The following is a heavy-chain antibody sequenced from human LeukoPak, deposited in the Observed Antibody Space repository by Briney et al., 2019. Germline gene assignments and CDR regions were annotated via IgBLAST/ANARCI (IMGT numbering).Heavy chain of an antibody. CDR2: ISYDGSNK. D-gene: IGHD4-23*01. CDR1: GFTFSSYA. J-gene: IGHJ4*02. V-gene: IGHV3-30*04. Sequence: GGSLRLSCAASGFTFSSYAMHWVRQAPGKGLEWVAVISYDGSNKYYADSVKGRFTNSRDNSKNTLYLQMNSLRAEDTAVYYCARDSPVVTLTYYFDYWGQGTLVTVSS. CDR3: ARDSPVVTLTYYFDY.